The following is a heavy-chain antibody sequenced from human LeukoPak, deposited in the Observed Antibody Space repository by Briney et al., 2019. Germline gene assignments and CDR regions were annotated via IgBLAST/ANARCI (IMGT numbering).Heavy chain of an antibody. Sequence: GGSLRLSFAASGFTFSTYAMSWVRQAPGKGLEWGSGISDSGGTTYYADSVKGRFTISGDNSKNTLYLQMNSLRAEDTAVYYCAKHSYRVDSFTDYWGQGTLVTVSS. J-gene: IGHJ4*02. V-gene: IGHV3-23*01. D-gene: IGHD5-12*01. CDR3: AKHSYRVDSFTDY. CDR1: GFTFSTYA. CDR2: ISDSGGTT.